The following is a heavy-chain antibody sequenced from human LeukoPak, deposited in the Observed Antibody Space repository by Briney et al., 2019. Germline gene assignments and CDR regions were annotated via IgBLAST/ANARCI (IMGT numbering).Heavy chain of an antibody. CDR3: ARDGRRDGYNSEFDY. D-gene: IGHD5-24*01. Sequence: PSETLSLTCTVSGGSISSYYWSWIRQPAGKGLEWIGRIYTSGSTNYNPSLKSRVTMSVDTSKNQFSLKLSSVTAADTAVYYCARDGRRDGYNSEFDYWGQGTLVTVSS. CDR1: GGSISSYY. CDR2: IYTSGST. V-gene: IGHV4-4*07. J-gene: IGHJ4*02.